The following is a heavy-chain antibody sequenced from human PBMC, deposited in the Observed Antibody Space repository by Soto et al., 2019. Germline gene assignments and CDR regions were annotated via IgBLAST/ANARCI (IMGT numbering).Heavy chain of an antibody. CDR1: GGSIRSYY. Sequence: PSETLRLTCSVSGGSIRSYYWSWIQHPPGTGLEWIGYIYYSRSSNYNPSRKSRVTISVDTSKNPFSLKLSPVTAADTAVYYCARGPSYFWSAYYFDYLCQATLVTVS. D-gene: IGHD3-3*01. V-gene: IGHV4-59*01. J-gene: IGHJ4*02. CDR3: ARGPSYFWSAYYFDY. CDR2: IYYSRSS.